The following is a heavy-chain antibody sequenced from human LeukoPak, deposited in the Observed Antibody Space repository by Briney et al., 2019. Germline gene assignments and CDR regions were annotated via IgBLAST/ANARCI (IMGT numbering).Heavy chain of an antibody. Sequence: PGGSLRLSCAASGFTFKTHWMGWVRQAPGKGLEWVANIKQDGSDKHYVESVKGRFTISRDNAKNTLYLQMNSLRAEDTAVYYCAKDDHFDWLLGWFDPWGQGTLVTVSS. J-gene: IGHJ5*02. CDR1: GFTFKTHW. D-gene: IGHD3-9*01. V-gene: IGHV3-7*03. CDR2: IKQDGSDK. CDR3: AKDDHFDWLLGWFDP.